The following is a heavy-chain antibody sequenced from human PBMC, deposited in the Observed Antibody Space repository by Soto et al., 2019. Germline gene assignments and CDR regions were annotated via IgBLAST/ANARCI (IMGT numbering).Heavy chain of an antibody. D-gene: IGHD6-19*01. Sequence: ASVKVSCKASGYTFTSYGISWVRQAPGQGLEWMGWISAYNGNTNYAQKLQGRVTMTTDTSTSTAYMELRSLRSDDTAVYYCASSIAVAGYYYYYGMDVWGQGTTVTVSS. CDR2: ISAYNGNT. J-gene: IGHJ6*02. CDR3: ASSIAVAGYYYYYGMDV. CDR1: GYTFTSYG. V-gene: IGHV1-18*01.